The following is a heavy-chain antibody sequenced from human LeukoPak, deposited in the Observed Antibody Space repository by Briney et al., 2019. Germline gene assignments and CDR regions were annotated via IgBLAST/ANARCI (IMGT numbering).Heavy chain of an antibody. CDR1: GFTFNVSA. J-gene: IGHJ4*02. V-gene: IGHV3-73*01. CDR2: IRSKDHNYAT. Sequence: QPGGSLELSCAASGFTFNVSAVHWVRQASGKGLGWVGRIRSKDHNYATTYAASVKGRFTISRDDSKNTAYLQINSLKTEDTAVYYCARLAVSNVGTTVFDYWGQGTLVTVSS. CDR3: ARLAVSNVGTTVFDY. D-gene: IGHD1-14*01.